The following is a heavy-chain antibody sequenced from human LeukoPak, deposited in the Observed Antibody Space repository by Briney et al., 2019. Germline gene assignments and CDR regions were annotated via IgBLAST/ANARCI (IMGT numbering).Heavy chain of an antibody. V-gene: IGHV1-8*03. D-gene: IGHD3-22*01. CDR1: GYTFTSYD. Sequence: VASVKVSCKASGYTFTSYDINWVRQATGQGLEWMGWMNPNSGNTGYAQKFQGRLTITRNTSISTAYMELSSLRSEDTAVYYCARIDYYDSRGGNWFDPWGQGTLVTVSS. CDR2: MNPNSGNT. J-gene: IGHJ5*02. CDR3: ARIDYYDSRGGNWFDP.